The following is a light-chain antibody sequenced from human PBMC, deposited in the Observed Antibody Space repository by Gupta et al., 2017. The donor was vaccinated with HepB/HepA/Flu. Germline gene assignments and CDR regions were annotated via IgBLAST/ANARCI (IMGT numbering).Light chain of an antibody. J-gene: IGKJ2*01. Sequence: DIVMTQSSLSLPVTPGEPASISCRSSQSLLHSNGYNYLDWYLQKPGQSPQLVIYLGSNRASGVPDRFSGSGSGTDFTLKISRVEAEDDGVYYCRQALQTPRTFGQGTKLEIE. CDR1: QSLLHSNGYNY. V-gene: IGKV2-28*01. CDR2: LGS. CDR3: RQALQTPRT.